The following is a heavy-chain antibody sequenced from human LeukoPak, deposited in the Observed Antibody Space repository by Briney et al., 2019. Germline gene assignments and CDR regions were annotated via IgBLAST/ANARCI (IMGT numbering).Heavy chain of an antibody. CDR2: INPSGGST. J-gene: IGHJ4*02. V-gene: IGHV1-46*01. CDR1: GYTFTSYY. CDR3: ARGVDPFTMIVVVPDFDY. Sequence: ASVKVSCKASGYTFTSYYMHWVRQAPGQGLEWMGIINPSGGSTSYAQKFQGRVTMTRDTSTSTVYMELSSLRSEDTAVYYCARGVDPFTMIVVVPDFDYWGQGTLVTVSS. D-gene: IGHD3-22*01.